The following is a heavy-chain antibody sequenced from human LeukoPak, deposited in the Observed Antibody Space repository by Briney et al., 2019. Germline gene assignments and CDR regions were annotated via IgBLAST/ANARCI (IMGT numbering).Heavy chain of an antibody. V-gene: IGHV1-2*06. CDR3: ARSKFTYYYDSSGSLNWFDP. Sequence: GASVKVSCKASGYTFTGYYMHWVRQAPGQGLEWMGRINPNSGGTNYAQKFQGRVTMTRDTSISTAYMELSRLRSDDTAVYYCARSKFTYYYDSSGSLNWFDPWGQGTLVTVSS. D-gene: IGHD3-22*01. CDR1: GYTFTGYY. CDR2: INPNSGGT. J-gene: IGHJ5*02.